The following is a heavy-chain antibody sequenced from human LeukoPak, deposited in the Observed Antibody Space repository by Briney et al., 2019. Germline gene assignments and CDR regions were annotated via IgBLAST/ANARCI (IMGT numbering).Heavy chain of an antibody. CDR2: ISYDGSNK. CDR1: GFTFSSYA. J-gene: IGHJ4*02. D-gene: IGHD3-16*01. Sequence: GRSLRLSCAASGFTFSSYAMHWVRQAPGKGLEWVAVISYDGSNKYYADSVKGRFTISRDNSKSTLYLQMNSLRAEDTAVYYCARMNLGGAFFDYWSQGTLVTVSS. CDR3: ARMNLGGAFFDY. V-gene: IGHV3-30*04.